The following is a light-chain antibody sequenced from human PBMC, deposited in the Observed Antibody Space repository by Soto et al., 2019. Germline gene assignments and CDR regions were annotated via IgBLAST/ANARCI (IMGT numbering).Light chain of an antibody. CDR2: KAS. CDR3: QQYDSYCT. CDR1: QSIRSW. Sequence: DIPMTQSASTLSASVGDRVTITCRASQSIRSWLAWYQQKPGKAPRLLIYKASSLESGVPSRFSGSGSGTEFTLTISSLQPDDSATYYCQQYDSYCTFGGGTKVDI. V-gene: IGKV1-5*03. J-gene: IGKJ4*01.